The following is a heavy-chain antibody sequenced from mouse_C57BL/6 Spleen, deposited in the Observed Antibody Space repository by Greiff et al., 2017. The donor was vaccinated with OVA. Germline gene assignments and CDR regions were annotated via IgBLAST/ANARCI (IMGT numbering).Heavy chain of an antibody. J-gene: IGHJ2*01. CDR3: AIFYSKDYFDY. CDR1: GYTFTSYW. Sequence: QVQLQQPGAELVMPGASVKLSCKASGYTFTSYWMPWVKQRPGQGLEWIGDIDPSDSYTNYHQNFKGKFTLTVDKTSSTAYMQRSSLTSEDAAFYYCAIFYSKDYFDYWGQGTTLTVSS. V-gene: IGHV1-69*01. CDR2: IDPSDSYT. D-gene: IGHD2-5*01.